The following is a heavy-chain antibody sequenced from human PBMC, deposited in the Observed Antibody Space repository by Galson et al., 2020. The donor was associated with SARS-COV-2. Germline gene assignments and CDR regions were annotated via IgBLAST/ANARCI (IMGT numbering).Heavy chain of an antibody. CDR1: GFTFSSYA. Sequence: GESLKISCAASGFTFSSYAMSWVRQAPGKGLEWVSAISGSGGSTYYADSVKGRFTISRDNSKNTLYLQMNSLRAEDTAVYYCAKGGGGGRAYYFEYWGQGTLVTVSS. D-gene: IGHD2-15*01. CDR3: AKGGGGGRAYYFEY. CDR2: ISGSGGST. J-gene: IGHJ4*02. V-gene: IGHV3-23*01.